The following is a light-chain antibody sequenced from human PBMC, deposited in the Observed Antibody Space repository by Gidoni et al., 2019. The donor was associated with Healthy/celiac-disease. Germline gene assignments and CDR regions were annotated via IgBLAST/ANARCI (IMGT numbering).Light chain of an antibody. Sequence: EIVLTQSPATLSLSPGERATLSCRASQSVSSYLAWYKQKPGQAPRLLISDASNRATGIPARFSGSGSGTDFTLSLSCLEPEDFAVYYCQQRSNWPPVLTFGGGTKVEIK. CDR1: QSVSSY. V-gene: IGKV3-11*01. J-gene: IGKJ4*01. CDR3: QQRSNWPPVLT. CDR2: DAS.